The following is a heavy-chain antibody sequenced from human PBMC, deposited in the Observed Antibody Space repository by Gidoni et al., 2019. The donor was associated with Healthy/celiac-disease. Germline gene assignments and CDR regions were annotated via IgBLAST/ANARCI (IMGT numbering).Heavy chain of an antibody. CDR1: GYTFTSYD. Sequence: QVQLVPSGDEVTKPGASVKVSCKASGYTFTSYDSNWVRQATGHGLEWMGWKNHNSGNTGYAQKFQGRITMTRNTSISTAYMELSSLRSEDTAVYYGARDARVNFDYWGQGTLVTVSS. J-gene: IGHJ4*02. CDR2: KNHNSGNT. V-gene: IGHV1-8*01. CDR3: ARDARVNFDY.